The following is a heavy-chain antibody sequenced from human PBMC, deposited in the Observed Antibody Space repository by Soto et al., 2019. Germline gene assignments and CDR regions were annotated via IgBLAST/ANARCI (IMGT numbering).Heavy chain of an antibody. Sequence: QVQLVQSGAEVKKPGASVKVSCKASGCTFTSYYMHWVRQAPGQGLEWMGIINPSGGSTSYAQKCQGRFPMTRDTSTSTVYLELSSLRYEDTAVYYCTLPYCSSTSCYSDFDYWGQGTLVTVSS. CDR3: TLPYCSSTSCYSDFDY. V-gene: IGHV1-46*03. CDR2: INPSGGST. CDR1: GCTFTSYY. J-gene: IGHJ4*02. D-gene: IGHD2-2*01.